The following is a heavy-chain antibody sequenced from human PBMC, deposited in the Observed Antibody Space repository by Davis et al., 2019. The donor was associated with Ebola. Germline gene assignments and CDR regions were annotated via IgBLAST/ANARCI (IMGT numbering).Heavy chain of an antibody. CDR2: IYYSGST. J-gene: IGHJ4*02. V-gene: IGHV4-59*01. CDR3: ARGGYSYGYFIVDY. CDR1: GGSISNYY. D-gene: IGHD5-18*01. Sequence: SETLSLTCSVSGGSISNYYWSWIRQPPGKGLEWIGYIYYSGSTNYNPSLKSRVTISVDTSKNQFSLKLSSVTAADTAVYYCARGGYSYGYFIVDYWGQGTLVTVSS.